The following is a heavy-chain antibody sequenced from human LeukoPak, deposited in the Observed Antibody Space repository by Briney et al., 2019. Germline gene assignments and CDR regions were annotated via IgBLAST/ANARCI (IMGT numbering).Heavy chain of an antibody. V-gene: IGHV6-1*01. CDR2: TYYRSKWYN. D-gene: IGHD2-2*01. Sequence: SQTLSLTCAISGDSVSSNSAAWNWIRQSPSRGLEWLGRTYYRSKWYNDYAVSVKSRITINPDTSKNQFSLQLNSVTPEDTAVYYCARERDCSSTSCYEWWYYGMDVWGQGTTVTVSS. J-gene: IGHJ6*02. CDR1: GDSVSSNSAA. CDR3: ARERDCSSTSCYEWWYYGMDV.